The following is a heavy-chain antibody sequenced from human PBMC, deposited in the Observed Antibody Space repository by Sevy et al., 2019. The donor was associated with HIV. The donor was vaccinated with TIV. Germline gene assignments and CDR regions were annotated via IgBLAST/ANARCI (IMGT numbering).Heavy chain of an antibody. CDR2: INHTGTI. V-gene: IGHV4-34*01. D-gene: IGHD2-2*01. J-gene: IGHJ4*02. Sequence: SETLSLTCAVYGGSFSGYFWNWIRQSPGKGLEWIGEINHTGTIKYNPSLKSRVTISVDASKIQLSLHMSSVTAEDTAIYHCARGRQAYVVVVPSTVPFDYWGQGTLVTVSS. CDR1: GGSFSGYF. CDR3: ARGRQAYVVVVPSTVPFDY.